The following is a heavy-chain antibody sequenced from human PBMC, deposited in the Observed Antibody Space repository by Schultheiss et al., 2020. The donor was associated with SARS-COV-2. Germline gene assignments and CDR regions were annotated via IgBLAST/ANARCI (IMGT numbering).Heavy chain of an antibody. CDR1: DYTFSTYG. CDR3: ARGLPYSSSWYYGY. J-gene: IGHJ4*02. CDR2: VTAYNSKT. Sequence: ASVKVSCKASDYTFSTYGISWVRQAPGQGLEWMGWVTAYNSKTNYAQKFQGRVTMTTDILTSTAFLELRRLRSDDTAVYYCARGLPYSSSWYYGYWGQGTLVTVSS. V-gene: IGHV1-18*01. D-gene: IGHD6-13*01.